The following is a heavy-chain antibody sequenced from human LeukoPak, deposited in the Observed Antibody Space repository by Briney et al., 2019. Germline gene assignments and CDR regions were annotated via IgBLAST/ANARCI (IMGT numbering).Heavy chain of an antibody. CDR2: IKQYGSEK. D-gene: IGHD5-12*01. Sequence: HPGGSLRLSCVASGFTFSDYWMTWVRQAPGKGLEWVANIKQYGSEKYYVDSVKGRFTISIDTAKKSVYLQMDSLRVEDTAMYYCARGGGLGYSGYDCDYWGHGTLVTVSS. CDR1: GFTFSDYW. V-gene: IGHV3-7*01. J-gene: IGHJ4*01. CDR3: ARGGGLGYSGYDCDY.